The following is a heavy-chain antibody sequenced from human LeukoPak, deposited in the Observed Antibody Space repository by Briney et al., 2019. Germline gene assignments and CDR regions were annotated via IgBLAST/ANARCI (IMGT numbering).Heavy chain of an antibody. CDR3: ARLYDYVWGSYRYTAGGAFDI. Sequence: GESLKISCKGSGYSFTSYWIGWVRQMPGKGLEWMGIIYPGDSDTRYSPSLQGQVTISADKSISTAYLQWSSLKASDTVMYYCARLYDYVWGSYRYTAGGAFDIWGQGTMVTVSS. CDR2: IYPGDSDT. J-gene: IGHJ3*02. V-gene: IGHV5-51*01. D-gene: IGHD3-16*02. CDR1: GYSFTSYW.